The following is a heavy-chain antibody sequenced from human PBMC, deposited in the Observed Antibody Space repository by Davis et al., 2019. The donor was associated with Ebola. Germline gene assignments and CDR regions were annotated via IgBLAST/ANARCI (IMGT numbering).Heavy chain of an antibody. V-gene: IGHV3-21*01. CDR1: GFTFSSYS. CDR2: ISSSSSYI. J-gene: IGHJ6*03. Sequence: GESLKISCAASGFTFSSYSMNWVRQAPGKGLEWVSSISSSSSYIYYADSVKGRFTISRDNAKNSLYLQMNSLRAEDTAVYYCARDGFLWSGYYPYYYYYMDVWGKGTTVTVSS. D-gene: IGHD3-3*01. CDR3: ARDGFLWSGYYPYYYYYMDV.